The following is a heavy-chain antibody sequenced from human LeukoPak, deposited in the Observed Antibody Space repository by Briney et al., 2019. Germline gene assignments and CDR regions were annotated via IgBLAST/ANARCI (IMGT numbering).Heavy chain of an antibody. CDR3: ARDSIAAAGDFDY. J-gene: IGHJ4*02. D-gene: IGHD6-13*01. CDR1: GFIFSSSA. V-gene: IGHV3-74*01. Sequence: GGSLRLSCAVSGFIFSSSAMSWVRQAPGKGLVWVSRISSDGYTISYADSVKGRFTISRDNAKNTLYLQMNSLRAEDTAVYYCARDSIAAAGDFDYWGQGTLVTVSS. CDR2: ISSDGYTI.